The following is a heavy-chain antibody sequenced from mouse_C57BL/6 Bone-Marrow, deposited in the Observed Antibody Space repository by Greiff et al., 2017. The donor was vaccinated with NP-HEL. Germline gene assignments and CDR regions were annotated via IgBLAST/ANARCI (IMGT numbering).Heavy chain of an antibody. V-gene: IGHV1-82*01. D-gene: IGHD1-1*01. CDR1: GYAFSSSW. Sequence: VKLVESGPELVKPGASVKISCKASGYAFSSSWMNWVKQRPGKGLEWIGRIYPGDGDTNYNGKFKGKATLTADKSSSTAYMQLSSLTSEDSAVYFCARYTHYYGFDYWGQGTTLTVSS. J-gene: IGHJ2*01. CDR3: ARYTHYYGFDY. CDR2: IYPGDGDT.